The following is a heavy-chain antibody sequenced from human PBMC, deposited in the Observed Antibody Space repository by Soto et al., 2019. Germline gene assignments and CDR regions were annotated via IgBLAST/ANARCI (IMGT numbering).Heavy chain of an antibody. CDR3: ARDPQQRLADSYYYGMDV. J-gene: IGHJ6*02. CDR2: ISGLSSYI. D-gene: IGHD6-25*01. V-gene: IGHV3-21*02. Sequence: EVQLVASGGGLVKPGGSLRLSCAASGFTFSRYGMNWVRQAPGKGLELVSSISGLSSYIYYADSVKSRFTVSRDNAKNSLYVQMNSLRAEDTAVYYCARDPQQRLADSYYYGMDVWGQGTTVIVSS. CDR1: GFTFSRYG.